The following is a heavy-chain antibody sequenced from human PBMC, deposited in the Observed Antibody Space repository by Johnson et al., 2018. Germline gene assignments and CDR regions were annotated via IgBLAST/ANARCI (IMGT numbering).Heavy chain of an antibody. CDR2: IIPIFGTA. CDR3: ARDPGTVTPRGYYYYGMDV. Sequence: QVQLVQSGAEVKKPGSSVKVSCKASGGTFSRYAISWVRQAPGQGLEWMGGIIPIFGTANYAQKFQGRVTITADESTSPAYMELRSLRSEDTAVYYCARDPGTVTPRGYYYYGMDVWGQGTTITVSS. CDR1: GGTFSRYA. V-gene: IGHV1-69*12. D-gene: IGHD4-17*01. J-gene: IGHJ6*02.